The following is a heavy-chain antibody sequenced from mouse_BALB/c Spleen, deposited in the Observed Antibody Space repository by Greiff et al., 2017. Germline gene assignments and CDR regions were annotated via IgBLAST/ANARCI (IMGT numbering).Heavy chain of an antibody. V-gene: IGHV3-8*02. CDR3: ARGEATTATWFAY. J-gene: IGHJ3*01. CDR1: GDSITSGY. D-gene: IGHD1-2*01. CDR2: ISYSGST. Sequence: EVQLVESGPSLVKPSQTLSLTCSVTGDSITSGYWNWIRKFPGNKLEYMGYISYSGSTYYNPSLKSRISITRDTSKNQYYLQLNSVTTEDTATYYCARGEATTATWFAYWGQGTLVTVSA.